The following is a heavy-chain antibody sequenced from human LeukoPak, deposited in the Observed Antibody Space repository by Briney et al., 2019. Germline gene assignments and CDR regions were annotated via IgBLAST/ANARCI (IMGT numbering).Heavy chain of an antibody. J-gene: IGHJ4*02. CDR1: GYTFISYG. CDR2: ISAYNGNT. V-gene: IGHV1-18*04. D-gene: IGHD3-16*02. CDR3: ARDPSVWGSYRYMIH. Sequence: GASVKVSCKASGYTFISYGISWVRQAPGQGLEWMGWISAYNGNTNYAQKPQGRVTMTTDTSTSTAYMELRSLRSDDTAVYYCARDPSVWGSYRYMIHWGQGTLVTVSS.